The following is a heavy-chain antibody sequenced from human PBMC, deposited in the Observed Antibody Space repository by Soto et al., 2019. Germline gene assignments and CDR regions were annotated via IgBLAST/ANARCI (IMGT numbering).Heavy chain of an antibody. CDR1: GGTFSSYA. CDR3: ARDQVLVPAAIQYYYYGMDV. CDR2: IIPIFGTA. V-gene: IGHV1-69*06. Sequence: QVQLVQSGAEVKKPGSSVKVSCKASGGTFSSYAISWVRQAPGQGLEWMGGIIPIFGTANYAQKFQGRGTITADKSTSPAYMELSSLRSEDTAVYYCARDQVLVPAAIQYYYYGMDVWGQGTTVTVSS. J-gene: IGHJ6*02. D-gene: IGHD2-2*02.